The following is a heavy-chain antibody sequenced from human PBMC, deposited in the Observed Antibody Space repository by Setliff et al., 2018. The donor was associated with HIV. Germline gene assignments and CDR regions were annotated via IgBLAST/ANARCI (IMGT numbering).Heavy chain of an antibody. CDR1: GYRFSSYG. D-gene: IGHD6-13*01. CDR3: ARGLPADGYASDL. Sequence: VASVKVSCKASGYRFSSYGITWVRHAPGQGLEWMGWINVHNGDTKFAQRFQDRLTMTTDTSTTTAYMDLRSLRSDDTAVYYCARGLPADGYASDLWGQGTMVTVSS. V-gene: IGHV1-18*01. CDR2: INVHNGDT. J-gene: IGHJ3*01.